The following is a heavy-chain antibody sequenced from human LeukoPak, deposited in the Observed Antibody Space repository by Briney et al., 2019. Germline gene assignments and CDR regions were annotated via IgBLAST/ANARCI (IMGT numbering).Heavy chain of an antibody. CDR3: ARSRKGYQLLSTNRDYYYMDV. CDR2: ISSSSDYI. V-gene: IGHV3-21*01. D-gene: IGHD2-2*01. J-gene: IGHJ6*03. Sequence: GGSLRLSCAVSGFTFSTYSMNWVRQAPGKGLEWVSSISSSSDYIYYADSVKGRFTISRDSAKNSLYLQMNSLRADDTAVYYCARSRKGYQLLSTNRDYYYMDVWGKGTTVTLSS. CDR1: GFTFSTYS.